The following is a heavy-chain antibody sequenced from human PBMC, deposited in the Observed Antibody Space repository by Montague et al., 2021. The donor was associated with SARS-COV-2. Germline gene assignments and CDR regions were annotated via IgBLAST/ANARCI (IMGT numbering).Heavy chain of an antibody. Sequence: SETLSLTCAVSGGSISSPTYYWGWIRQSPGKGVEWIGSISYTGSTYYNPSLRSRVSFSMDTSKNHFSLSLSSVTVADTAVYFCARQLPSYCATNKCYPSYFDAWGQGALVTVSS. D-gene: IGHD2-8*01. V-gene: IGHV4-39*01. CDR3: ARQLPSYCATNKCYPSYFDA. CDR1: GGSISSPTYY. CDR2: ISYTGST. J-gene: IGHJ4*02.